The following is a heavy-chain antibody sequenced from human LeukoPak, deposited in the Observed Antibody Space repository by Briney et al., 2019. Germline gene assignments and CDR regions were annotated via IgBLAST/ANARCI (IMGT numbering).Heavy chain of an antibody. J-gene: IGHJ6*03. CDR3: ARGVGAPHYYYYYMDV. D-gene: IGHD1-26*01. CDR2: IYTSGST. Sequence: PSETLSLTCTVSGGSISSYYWSWIRQPAGKGLEWLGRIYTSGSTNYDPSLKSRVTMSVDTSKNQFSLKLSSVTAADTAVYYCARGVGAPHYYYYYMDVWGKGTTVTVSS. V-gene: IGHV4-4*07. CDR1: GGSISSYY.